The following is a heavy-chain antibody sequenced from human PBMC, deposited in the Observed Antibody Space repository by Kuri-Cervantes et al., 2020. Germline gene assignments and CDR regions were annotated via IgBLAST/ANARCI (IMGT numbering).Heavy chain of an antibody. J-gene: IGHJ6*02. V-gene: IGHV1-8*01. D-gene: IGHD6-19*01. CDR3: ARGGGSSGWYPINYYYYGMDV. Sequence: ASVKVSCKASGYTFTSYDINWVRQATGQGLEWMGWMNPNSGNTGYAQKLQGRVTMTTDTSTSTAYMELRSLRSDDTAVYYCARGGGSSGWYPINYYYYGMDVWGQGTTVTVSS. CDR2: MNPNSGNT. CDR1: GYTFTSYD.